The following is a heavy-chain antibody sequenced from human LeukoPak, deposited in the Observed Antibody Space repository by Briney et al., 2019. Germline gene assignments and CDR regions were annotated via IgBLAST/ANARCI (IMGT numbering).Heavy chain of an antibody. J-gene: IGHJ5*02. CDR1: GFTFSSYA. CDR3: ARGGPEGFDP. CDR2: IGNSGDP. Sequence: GGSLRLSCAASGFTFSSYAMHWVRQPTGKGLEWVSGIGNSGDPSYAAPVKSRFTISRENAKNSLYLQKNSLRAGDTAVYYCARGGPEGFDPWGQGTLVTVSS. V-gene: IGHV3-13*05.